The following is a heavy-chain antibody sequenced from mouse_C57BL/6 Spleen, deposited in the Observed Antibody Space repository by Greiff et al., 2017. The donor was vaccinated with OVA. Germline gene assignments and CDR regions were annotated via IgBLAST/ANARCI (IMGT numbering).Heavy chain of an antibody. CDR2: INPNNGGT. CDR3: AREGADAMDY. J-gene: IGHJ4*01. D-gene: IGHD3-3*01. CDR1: GYTFTDYY. Sequence: EVQLQQSGPELVKPGASVKISCKASGYTFTDYYMNWVKQSHGKSLEWIGDINPNNGGTSYNQKFKGKATLTVDKSSSTAYMELRSLTSEDSAVYYCAREGADAMDYWGQGTSVTVSS. V-gene: IGHV1-26*01.